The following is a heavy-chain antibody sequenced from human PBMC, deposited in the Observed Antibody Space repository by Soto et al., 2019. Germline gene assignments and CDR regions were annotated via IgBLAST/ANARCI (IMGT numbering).Heavy chain of an antibody. J-gene: IGHJ6*02. CDR2: IIPLFGTT. D-gene: IGHD2-21*02. V-gene: IGHV1-69*01. CDR3: ARTTEGDASGGVDVWGMDV. Sequence: QVQLVQSGAEVKKPGSSVKVSCKASGGTFGNHAINWVRQAPGQGLEWMGGIIPLFGTTNYARKLQGRVTITAAEATSTAYMELSSLRSEDTAVYYCARTTEGDASGGVDVWGMDVWGQGTTVTVSS. CDR1: GGTFGNHA.